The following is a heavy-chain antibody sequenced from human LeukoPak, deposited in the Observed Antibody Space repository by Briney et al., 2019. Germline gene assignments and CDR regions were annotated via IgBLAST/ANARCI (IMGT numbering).Heavy chain of an antibody. Sequence: GGSLRLSCAASGFTFSSYAMHWVRQAPGKGLEWVAVISYDGSNKYYADSVKGRFTISRDNSKNTLYLQMNSLRAEDTAVYYCAREGFLVTGFGYWGQGTLVTVSS. V-gene: IGHV3-30-3*01. CDR2: ISYDGSNK. J-gene: IGHJ4*02. CDR3: AREGFLVTGFGY. D-gene: IGHD3-3*01. CDR1: GFTFSSYA.